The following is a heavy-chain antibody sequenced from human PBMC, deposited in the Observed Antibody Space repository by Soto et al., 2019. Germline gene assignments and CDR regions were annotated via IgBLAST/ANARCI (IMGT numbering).Heavy chain of an antibody. CDR2: IYPGDSDT. V-gene: IGHV5-51*01. Sequence: PGESLKISCKGSGYSFPSYWIGWGRQMPGKGLEWMVIIYPGDSDTRYSPSFQGQVTISADKSISTAYLQWNSLKASDTAMYYCARYDFWTGSAIKGIDYWGRGTLVTVSS. CDR3: ARYDFWTGSAIKGIDY. D-gene: IGHD3-3*01. CDR1: GYSFPSYW. J-gene: IGHJ4*02.